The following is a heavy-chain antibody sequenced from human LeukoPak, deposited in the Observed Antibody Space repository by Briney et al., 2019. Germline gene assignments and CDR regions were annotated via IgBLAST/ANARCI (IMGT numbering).Heavy chain of an antibody. CDR3: ARTQGVITNWFDP. Sequence: SVKVSCKASGGTFSGYAISWVRQAPGQGLEWMGGIIPIFGTANYAQKFHGRVTITTDESTSTAYMELSSLRSEDTAVYYCARTQGVITNWFDPWGQGTLVTVSS. D-gene: IGHD3-22*01. CDR1: GGTFSGYA. CDR2: IIPIFGTA. J-gene: IGHJ5*02. V-gene: IGHV1-69*05.